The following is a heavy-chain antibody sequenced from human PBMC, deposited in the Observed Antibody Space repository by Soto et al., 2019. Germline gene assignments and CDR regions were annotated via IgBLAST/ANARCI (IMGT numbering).Heavy chain of an antibody. J-gene: IGHJ4*02. D-gene: IGHD3-22*01. Sequence: PSETLSLTCTVSGGSISTYYWSWIRQAPGKGLEWIGYINYSGSTNYNPSLKSRVTISVDTSKNELSLNLNSVTAADTAVYYCARGNRDYYDSSGYYFNYRAQRAPVPVSS. V-gene: IGHV4-59*01. CDR3: ARGNRDYYDSSGYYFNY. CDR2: INYSGST. CDR1: GGSISTYY.